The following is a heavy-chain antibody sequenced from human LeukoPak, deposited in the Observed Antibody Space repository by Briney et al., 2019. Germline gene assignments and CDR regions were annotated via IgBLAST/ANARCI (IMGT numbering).Heavy chain of an antibody. D-gene: IGHD6-13*01. V-gene: IGHV3-48*01. CDR2: ISTSSSTI. Sequence: PGGSLRLPCAASGFTFSSYSMNWVRQAPGKGLEWVSYISTSSSTIYYADSVKGRFTISRDNAKNTLYLQMNSLRAEDTAVYYCAKDTYSSSWDVFDYWGQGTLVTVSS. J-gene: IGHJ4*02. CDR1: GFTFSSYS. CDR3: AKDTYSSSWDVFDY.